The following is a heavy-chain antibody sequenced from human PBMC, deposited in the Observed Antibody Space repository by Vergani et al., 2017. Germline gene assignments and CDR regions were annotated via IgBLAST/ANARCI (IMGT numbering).Heavy chain of an antibody. CDR1: RYRFTNYW. CDR2: IYPGEPDT. D-gene: IGHD3-16*01. J-gene: IGHJ3*02. V-gene: IGHV5-51*01. CDR3: ARKWGDDINAFDI. Sequence: EVQVVQSGAEVKKPGESLKIFCKVSRYRFTNYWIGWVRQMPGKGLEWMGIIYPGEPDTRYSPSCQGQVTISADKSISTDYRQWSCLEASDTAMYYCARKWGDDINAFDIWGQGTMVTVSS.